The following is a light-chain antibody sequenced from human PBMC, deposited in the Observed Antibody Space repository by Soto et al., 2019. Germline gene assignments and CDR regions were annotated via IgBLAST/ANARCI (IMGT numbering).Light chain of an antibody. CDR3: QHSNSYSEA. Sequence: DIQMTQSPSTLSGSVGDRVTITCRASQTISSWLAWYQQKPGKAPKLLIYNASTLKSGVPSRFSGSGSGTEFTLTISSLQPDDFATYYCQHSNSYSEAFGQGTKVDIK. V-gene: IGKV1-5*03. CDR2: NAS. J-gene: IGKJ1*01. CDR1: QTISSW.